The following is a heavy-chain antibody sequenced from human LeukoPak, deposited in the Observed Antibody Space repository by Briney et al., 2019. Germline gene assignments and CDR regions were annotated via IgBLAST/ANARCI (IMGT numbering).Heavy chain of an antibody. J-gene: IGHJ4*02. CDR3: ARGQTSYDRIDY. CDR1: GYSFTSYW. CDR2: IYPGDSDT. D-gene: IGHD1-14*01. Sequence: LXISXKGSGYSFTSYWIGWVRQVPGKGLEWMGIIYPGDSDTRYSPSFQGQVTISADKSISTAYLQWSSLKASDTAMYYCARGQTSYDRIDYWGQGTLVTVSS. V-gene: IGHV5-51*01.